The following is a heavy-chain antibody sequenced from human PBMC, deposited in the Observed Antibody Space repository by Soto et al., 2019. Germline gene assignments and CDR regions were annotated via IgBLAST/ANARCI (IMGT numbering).Heavy chain of an antibody. Sequence: EVQLVESGGGLVKPGGSLRLSCAASGFTFSAYSMNWVRQAPGKGLEWVSSISSSSDYIDYADSVKGRFTISRDNAKNSLYLQSTSLRAEDSAVFYCARDYGDYHSNLWGQGTLVTVSS. J-gene: IGHJ5*02. CDR2: ISSSSDYI. CDR3: ARDYGDYHSNL. CDR1: GFTFSAYS. V-gene: IGHV3-21*01. D-gene: IGHD4-17*01.